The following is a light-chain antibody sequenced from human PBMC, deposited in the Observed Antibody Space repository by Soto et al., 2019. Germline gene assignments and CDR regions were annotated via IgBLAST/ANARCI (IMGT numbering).Light chain of an antibody. CDR1: QSFSNN. Sequence: EIVVPQSPATLSVSPGERATLSCRASQSFSNNLAWYQQKPGQHPRLLIYDASTRATGIPAMFSGSGSGTEFTLTISSLQSGDFAVYYCQQYNYWPPYTFGQGTKVEIK. CDR3: QQYNYWPPYT. V-gene: IGKV3-15*01. CDR2: DAS. J-gene: IGKJ2*01.